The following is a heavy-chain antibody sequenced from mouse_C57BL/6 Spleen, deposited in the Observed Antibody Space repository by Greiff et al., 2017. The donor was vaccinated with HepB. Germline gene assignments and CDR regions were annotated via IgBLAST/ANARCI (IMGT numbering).Heavy chain of an antibody. D-gene: IGHD1-1*01. V-gene: IGHV5-17*01. CDR2: ISSGSSTI. CDR1: GFTFSDYG. J-gene: IGHJ2*01. Sequence: DVMLVESGGGLVKPGGSLKLSCAASGFTFSDYGMHWVRQAPEKGLEWVAYISSGSSTIYYADTVKGRFTISRDNAKNTLFLQMTSLRSEDTAMYYCARAPTVVPFDYWGQGTTLTVSS. CDR3: ARAPTVVPFDY.